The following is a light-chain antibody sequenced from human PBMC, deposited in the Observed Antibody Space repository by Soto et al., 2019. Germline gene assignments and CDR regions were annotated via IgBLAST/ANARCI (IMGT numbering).Light chain of an antibody. Sequence: QSVLTQPASVSGSPGQSVTISCTGASSDVGGYDYVSWYQQHPGKAPKLILYEVHNRPSGVSNHFSGSKSGNTASLIISGLQADDEADYYCSSYSTTSTLVFGSGTKLTVL. V-gene: IGLV2-14*01. CDR3: SSYSTTSTLV. J-gene: IGLJ1*01. CDR1: SSDVGGYDY. CDR2: EVH.